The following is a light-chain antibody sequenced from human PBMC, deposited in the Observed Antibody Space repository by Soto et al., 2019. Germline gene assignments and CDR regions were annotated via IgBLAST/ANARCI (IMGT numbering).Light chain of an antibody. V-gene: IGLV1-47*01. CDR1: SSNIGSNY. CDR3: AARDDSLSGAV. CDR2: RNN. Sequence: QAVVTQPPSASGTPGQRVTISCSGSSSNIGSNYVFWYQHLPGTAPKLLIYRNNQRPSGVPDRFSGSKSGTSASLAISGLQSEDETDYYCAARDDSLSGAVFGVGTKLTVL. J-gene: IGLJ2*01.